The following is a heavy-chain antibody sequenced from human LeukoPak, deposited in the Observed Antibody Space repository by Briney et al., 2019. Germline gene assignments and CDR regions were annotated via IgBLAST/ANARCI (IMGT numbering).Heavy chain of an antibody. Sequence: SVKVSCKASGGTFSSYAISWVRQAPGQGLEWMGGIIPIFGTANYAQKFQGRITITADESTSTAYMELSSLRSEDTAVYYCARDYYGSGSYYKPFDYWGQGTLVTVSS. V-gene: IGHV1-69*13. J-gene: IGHJ4*02. CDR2: IIPIFGTA. CDR1: GGTFSSYA. D-gene: IGHD3-10*01. CDR3: ARDYYGSGSYYKPFDY.